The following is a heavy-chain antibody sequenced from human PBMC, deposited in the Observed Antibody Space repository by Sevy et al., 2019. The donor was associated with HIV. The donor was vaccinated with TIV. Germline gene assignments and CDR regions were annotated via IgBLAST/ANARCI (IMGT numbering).Heavy chain of an antibody. V-gene: IGHV5-51*01. CDR3: ARSSFYYDNSGFYPFDF. CDR1: GYNFSGYW. CDR2: IYPTDSHI. Sequence: GESLKISCKGSGYNFSGYWVGWVRQMPGKGLEWMGIIYPTDSHIIYSPSLQGQVTISVDKSITTAYLQWRSLKTSDSAMYYGARSSFYYDNSGFYPFDFWGQGTLVTVSS. D-gene: IGHD3-22*01. J-gene: IGHJ4*02.